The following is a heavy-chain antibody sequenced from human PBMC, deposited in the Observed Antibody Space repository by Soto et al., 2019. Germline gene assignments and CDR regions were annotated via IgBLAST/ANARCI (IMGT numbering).Heavy chain of an antibody. V-gene: IGHV3-53*04. D-gene: IGHD5-12*01. Sequence: EVQMVESGGGLVQTGGSLRLSCAESGIKVSSNYMNWVRQAPGKGLEWVSDTYSGGTTYYADSGRGRCTISRDNSKNTRYLQINSLRVEHTAMYYCASRYDWDLLFDYGGQGALVTVSS. CDR1: GIKVSSNY. CDR2: TYSGGTT. CDR3: ASRYDWDLLFDY. J-gene: IGHJ4*02.